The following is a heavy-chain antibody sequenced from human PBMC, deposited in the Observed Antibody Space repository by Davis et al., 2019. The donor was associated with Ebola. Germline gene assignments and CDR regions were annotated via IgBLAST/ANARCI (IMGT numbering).Heavy chain of an antibody. Sequence: SETLSLTCTVSGGSISSYYWSWIRQPPGKGLEWIGYIYYSGSTNYNPSLKSRVTISVDKSKNQFSLKLSSVTAADTAVYYCARFSRGPIESLWGQGTLVTVSS. CDR3: ARFSRGPIESL. CDR1: GGSISSYY. V-gene: IGHV4-59*08. D-gene: IGHD5/OR15-5a*01. CDR2: IYYSGST. J-gene: IGHJ4*02.